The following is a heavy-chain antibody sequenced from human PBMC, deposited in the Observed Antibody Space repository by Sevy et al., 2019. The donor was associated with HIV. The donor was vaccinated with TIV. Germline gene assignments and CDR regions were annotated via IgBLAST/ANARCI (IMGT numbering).Heavy chain of an antibody. D-gene: IGHD5-12*01. CDR2: ISYDGSSK. CDR1: GFTFSTYP. V-gene: IGHV3-30-3*01. J-gene: IGHJ5*02. Sequence: GGSLRLSCAGSGFTFSTYPMHWVRQSPGKGLEWVTVISYDGSSKYCADSVKGRFTISRDNSKNTVFLQMDSLRVDDTAVYYCARDSGYTINYSPGVTWGQGALVTVSS. CDR3: ARDSGYTINYSPGVT.